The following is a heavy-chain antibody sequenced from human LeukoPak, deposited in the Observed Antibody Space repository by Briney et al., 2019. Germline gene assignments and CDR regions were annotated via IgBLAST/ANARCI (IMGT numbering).Heavy chain of an antibody. CDR2: ISYDGSNK. D-gene: IGHD1-1*01. CDR1: GFTFSSYA. CDR3: VPKGNEGY. J-gene: IGHJ4*02. Sequence: GGSLRLSCAASGFTFSSYAMHWVRQAPGKGLEWVAVISYDGSNKYYADSVKGRFTISRDNSKNTLYLQMSSLRVEDTAVYYCVPKGNEGYWGQGTLVTVSS. V-gene: IGHV3-30*14.